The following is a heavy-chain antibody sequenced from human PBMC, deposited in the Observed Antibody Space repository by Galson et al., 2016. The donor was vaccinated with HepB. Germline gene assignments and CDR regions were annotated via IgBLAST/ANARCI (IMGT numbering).Heavy chain of an antibody. V-gene: IGHV3-72*01. CDR1: GFTFSDHY. D-gene: IGHD1-26*01. J-gene: IGHJ4*02. CDR2: TRNKASSYST. Sequence: SLRLSCAASGFTFSDHYMDWVRQAPGKGLGWVGRTRNKASSYSTECAASVKGRLTISSDDSKNSLYPQMNSLKTEDTAVYYCARDSGTYEIDYWGQGTLVTVSS. CDR3: ARDSGTYEIDY.